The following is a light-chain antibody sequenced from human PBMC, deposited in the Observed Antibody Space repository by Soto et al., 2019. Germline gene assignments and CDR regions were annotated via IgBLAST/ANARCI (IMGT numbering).Light chain of an antibody. CDR1: QSISDW. V-gene: IGKV1-5*01. J-gene: IGKJ4*01. CDR3: QQYNSSPLT. Sequence: DIQMTQSPSTLSASVGDRVTITCRAHQSISDWLAWYQQKPGKAPKLLIYDASNLESGVPSRFSGSGSGTEFTLTISSLQPDDVATYYGQQYNSSPLTFGGGTKMEIK. CDR2: DAS.